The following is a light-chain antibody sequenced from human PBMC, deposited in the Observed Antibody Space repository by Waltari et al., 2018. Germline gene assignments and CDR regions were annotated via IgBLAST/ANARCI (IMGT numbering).Light chain of an antibody. Sequence: DIQMTQSPSSLSASVGDRVTITCRASQGISTSLAWYQQKSGKAPKLLLYAASRLESGVPSRVSGSRSGTDYRLTISSLQPEDFATYYCQQYYGAPQTFGQGTKLEIK. V-gene: IGKV1-NL1*01. CDR2: AAS. CDR1: QGISTS. J-gene: IGKJ2*01. CDR3: QQYYGAPQT.